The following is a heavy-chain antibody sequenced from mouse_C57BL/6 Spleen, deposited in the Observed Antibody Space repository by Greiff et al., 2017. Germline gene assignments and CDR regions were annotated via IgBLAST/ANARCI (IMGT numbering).Heavy chain of an antibody. J-gene: IGHJ4*01. D-gene: IGHD4-1*01. CDR2: INPNNGGT. CDR1: GYTFTDNY. Sequence: EVQLQQSGPELVKPGASVKISCKASGYTFTDNYMHWVKQSPGKRLEWIGDINPNNGGTSYNQKFKGQATLTVDKSSSTAYLELRSLTSEDSSVYYCAKLGLWDAMDYWGQGTSVTVSS. V-gene: IGHV1-26*01. CDR3: AKLGLWDAMDY.